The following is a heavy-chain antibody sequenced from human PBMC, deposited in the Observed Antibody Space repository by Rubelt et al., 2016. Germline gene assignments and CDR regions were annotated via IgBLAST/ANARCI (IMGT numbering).Heavy chain of an antibody. D-gene: IGHD5-18*01. CDR1: GFTFSSYG. V-gene: IGHV3-30*02. CDR3: ARDTSMVRGRFDC. CDR2: IRNDGSNE. J-gene: IGHJ4*02. Sequence: GGGVAQPGGSLRLSCAASGFTFSSYGMHWVRQAPGKGLEWVAFIRNDGSNEYYTDSVKGRFTISRDNSKDTLYLQMNSLKAEDTAVYYCARDTSMVRGRFDCWGQGTLVTVSS.